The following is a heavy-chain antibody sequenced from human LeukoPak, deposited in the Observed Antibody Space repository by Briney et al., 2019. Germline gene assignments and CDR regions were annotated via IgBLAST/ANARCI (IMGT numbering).Heavy chain of an antibody. D-gene: IGHD2-15*01. V-gene: IGHV4-30-2*01. CDR3: ARGTDIVVARTLGWFDP. Sequence: SSETLSLTCAVSGGSISSGGYSWSWIRQPPGKGLEWIGYIYHSGSTYYNPSLKSRVTISVDRSKNQFSLKLSSVTAADTAVYYCARGTDIVVARTLGWFDPWGQGTLVTVSS. CDR2: IYHSGST. J-gene: IGHJ5*02. CDR1: GGSISSGGYS.